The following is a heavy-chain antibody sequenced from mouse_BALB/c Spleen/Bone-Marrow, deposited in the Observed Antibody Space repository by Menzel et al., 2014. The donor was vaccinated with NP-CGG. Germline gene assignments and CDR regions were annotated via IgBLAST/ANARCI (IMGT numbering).Heavy chain of an antibody. Sequence: VQLQQSGAELVKPGASVKLSCTASGFNIKDTYMHWVKQRPEQGLEWIGRIDPANGNTKYDPRFQGKATITADTSSNTAYLQLSSLTSEDTAVYYCARTAPENFDYWGQGTTLTVSS. CDR1: GFNIKDTY. CDR3: ARTAPENFDY. J-gene: IGHJ2*01. CDR2: IDPANGNT. D-gene: IGHD1-2*01. V-gene: IGHV14-3*02.